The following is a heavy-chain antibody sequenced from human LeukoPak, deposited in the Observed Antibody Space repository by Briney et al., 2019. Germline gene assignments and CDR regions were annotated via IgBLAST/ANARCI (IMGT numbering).Heavy chain of an antibody. CDR1: GYTFPAYY. Sequence: GASVKVSCKASGYTFPAYYLHWVRQAPGQGFEWTGWINPHSGDTNYAQKFRGKVTMTRDTSITTAYMELSRLRSDDTAVYYCVRVTMIVVADGMDVWGQGTTVTVSS. V-gene: IGHV1-2*02. CDR3: VRVTMIVVADGMDV. D-gene: IGHD3-22*01. J-gene: IGHJ6*02. CDR2: INPHSGDT.